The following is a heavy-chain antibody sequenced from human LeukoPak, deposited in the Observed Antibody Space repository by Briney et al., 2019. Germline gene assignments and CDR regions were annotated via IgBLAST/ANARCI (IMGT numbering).Heavy chain of an antibody. J-gene: IGHJ5*02. D-gene: IGHD1-26*01. CDR2: IIPIFGTA. CDR3: AEVRGSYSNWFDP. V-gene: IGHV1-69*05. CDR1: GSTFSSYA. Sequence: SVKVSCKASGSTFSSYAISWVRQAPGQGLEWMGRIIPIFGTANYAQKFQGRVTITTDESTSTAYMELSSLRSEDTAVYYCAEVRGSYSNWFDPWGQGTLVTVSS.